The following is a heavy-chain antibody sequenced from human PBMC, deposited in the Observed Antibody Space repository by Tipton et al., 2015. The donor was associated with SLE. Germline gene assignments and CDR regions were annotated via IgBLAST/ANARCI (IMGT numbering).Heavy chain of an antibody. CDR3: ARLREELRWDSGSERPIAVDN. CDR2: VYDSWTT. J-gene: IGHJ4*02. Sequence: TLSLTCAVYGGSFSDYYWSWIRQPPGRGLEWMGYVYDSWTTNYNPSLEGRVTMSVDTSRNQFSLKLTSVTAADTAVYYCARLREELRWDSGSERPIAVDNWGQGTLVTVSS. D-gene: IGHD5-12*01. CDR1: GGSFSDYY. V-gene: IGHV4-59*08.